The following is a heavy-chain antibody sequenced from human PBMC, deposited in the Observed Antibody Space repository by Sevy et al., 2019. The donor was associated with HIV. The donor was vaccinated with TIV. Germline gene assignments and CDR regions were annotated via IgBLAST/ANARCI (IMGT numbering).Heavy chain of an antibody. CDR3: SRDWGGAREWYLYFDH. D-gene: IGHD3-3*01. CDR2: ISYDGSKK. J-gene: IGHJ4*02. V-gene: IGHV3-30*03. CDR1: GFSFSTYG. Sequence: GGSLRLSCPASGFSFSTYGMHWVRQAPGKGLEWAAAISYDGSKKYYADSVKGRFTISRDNSKNTLYLEINGLRPEDAAIYYCSRDWGGAREWYLYFDHWGQGALVTVSS.